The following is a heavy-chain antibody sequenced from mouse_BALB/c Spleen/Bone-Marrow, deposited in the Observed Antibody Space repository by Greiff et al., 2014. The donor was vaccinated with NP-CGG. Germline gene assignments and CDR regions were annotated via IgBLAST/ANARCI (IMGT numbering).Heavy chain of an antibody. CDR3: TRLGDYSYFDY. V-gene: IGHV5-12*02. J-gene: IGHJ2*01. D-gene: IGHD1-1*01. CDR1: GFSFSDYY. CDR2: ISDSGGST. Sequence: VHLVESGGDIVQPGGSLKLSCVISGFSFSDYYMYWVRQTPEKRLEWVAYISDSGGSTYYPDTVKGRFTISRDNAKNTLYLQMSRLKSEDTAMYYCTRLGDYSYFDYWGQGTTLTVSS.